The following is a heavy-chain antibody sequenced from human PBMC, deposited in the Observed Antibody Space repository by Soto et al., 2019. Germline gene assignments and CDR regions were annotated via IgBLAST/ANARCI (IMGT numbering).Heavy chain of an antibody. CDR1: GDTFNFHS. CDR3: ATSYGSGYRAFDY. D-gene: IGHD3-10*01. Sequence: QVQLVQSGAEVKRPGSSVKVSCKASGDTFNFHSINWARQAPGLGLEWMGRVNPILSMSNFAQRFQGRVTMTADKSTSTAYMELSGLRSEDTAIYYCATSYGSGYRAFDYWGQGALVTVSS. CDR2: VNPILSMS. V-gene: IGHV1-69*04. J-gene: IGHJ4*02.